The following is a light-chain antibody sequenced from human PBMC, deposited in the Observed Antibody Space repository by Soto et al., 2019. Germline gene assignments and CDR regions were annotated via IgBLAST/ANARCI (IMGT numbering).Light chain of an antibody. Sequence: EIVLTQSPGTLSWSPGDRATLSCWASQSLSVSYIAWYQQKPGQAPRLLIYSTSTRATGIPDRFTGRGSGTHFTLAISRLEPEDFAVYYCHQFGDSPQTFGQGTTVEV. CDR3: HQFGDSPQT. CDR2: STS. CDR1: QSLSVSY. V-gene: IGKV3-20*01. J-gene: IGKJ1*01.